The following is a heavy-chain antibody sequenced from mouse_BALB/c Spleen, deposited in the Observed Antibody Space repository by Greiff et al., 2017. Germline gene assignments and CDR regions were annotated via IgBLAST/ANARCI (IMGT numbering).Heavy chain of an antibody. J-gene: IGHJ3*01. CDR2: ISSGSSTI. CDR1: GFTFSSFG. Sequence: EVQVVESGGGLVQPGGSRKLSCAASGFTFSSFGMHWVRQAPEKGLEWVAYISSGSSTIYYADTVKGRFTISRDNPKNTLFLQMTSLRSEDTAMYYCARSLGLPPWFAYWGQGTLVTVSA. D-gene: IGHD2-4*01. V-gene: IGHV5-17*02. CDR3: ARSLGLPPWFAY.